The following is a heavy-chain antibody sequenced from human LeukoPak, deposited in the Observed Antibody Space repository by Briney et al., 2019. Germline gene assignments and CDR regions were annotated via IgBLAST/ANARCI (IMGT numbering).Heavy chain of an antibody. D-gene: IGHD4-17*01. CDR2: IYPGDSDT. J-gene: IGHJ4*02. CDR3: ARQSTVTTDFDY. Sequence: GESLKISCKGSGYSFTSYWIGWVRQMPGKGLEWMGIIYPGDSDTRYSPSFQGRVTISADKSINTAYLQWSSLKASDTAMYYCARQSTVTTDFDYWGQGTLVTASS. CDR1: GYSFTSYW. V-gene: IGHV5-51*01.